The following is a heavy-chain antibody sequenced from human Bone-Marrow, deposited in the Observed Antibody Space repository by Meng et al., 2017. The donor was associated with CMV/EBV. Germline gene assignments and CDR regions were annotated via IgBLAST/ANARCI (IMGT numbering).Heavy chain of an antibody. CDR3: ARGFGYDFWSGYYPQGDY. CDR2: INPSGGST. Sequence: ASVKVSCKASGYTFTSYYMHWVRQAPGQGLEWMGIINPSGGSTSYAQKFQGRVTMTRDTSISTAYMELSRLRSDDTAVYYCARGFGYDFWSGYYPQGDYWGQGTLVTVSS. D-gene: IGHD3-3*01. J-gene: IGHJ4*02. V-gene: IGHV1-46*01. CDR1: GYTFTSYY.